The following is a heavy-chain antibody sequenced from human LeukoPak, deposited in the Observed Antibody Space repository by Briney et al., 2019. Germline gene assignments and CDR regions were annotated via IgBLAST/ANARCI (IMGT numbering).Heavy chain of an antibody. D-gene: IGHD3-9*01. CDR3: ARGPFRYFDWLPRTKSGYYFDY. CDR1: GYTFTSYG. Sequence: ASVKVSCKASGYTFTSYGISWVRQAPGQGLEWMGWISAYNGNTNYAQKLQGRVTMTTDTSTSTAYMELRSLRSDDTAVYYCARGPFRYFDWLPRTKSGYYFDYWGQGTLVTVSS. V-gene: IGHV1-18*01. J-gene: IGHJ4*02. CDR2: ISAYNGNT.